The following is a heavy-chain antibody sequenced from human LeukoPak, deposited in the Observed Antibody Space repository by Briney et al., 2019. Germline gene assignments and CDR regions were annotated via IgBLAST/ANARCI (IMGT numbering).Heavy chain of an antibody. D-gene: IGHD3-3*01. CDR2: IYHSGST. J-gene: IGHJ4*02. Sequence: SETLSLTCTVSGGSISSGSYYWSWIRQPPGKGLEWIGSIYHSGSTYYNPSLKSRVTISVDTSKNQFSLKLSSVTAADTAVYYCARQDQLRFLEWLLLPFDYWGQGTLVTVSS. CDR1: GGSISSGSYY. V-gene: IGHV4-39*01. CDR3: ARQDQLRFLEWLLLPFDY.